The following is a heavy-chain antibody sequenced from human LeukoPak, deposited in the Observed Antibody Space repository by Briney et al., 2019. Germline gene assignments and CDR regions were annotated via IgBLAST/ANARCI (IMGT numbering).Heavy chain of an antibody. CDR2: ISGSGNTI. J-gene: IGHJ6*02. CDR1: GFSFSDYY. V-gene: IGHV3-11*01. Sequence: SLRLSCAASGFSFSDYYMSWIRQAPGKGLEWVSYISGSGNTINYADSVKGRFTISRDNAENSLYLQMNSLRAEDTAVYYCARALWFGESYGMDVWGQGTTVTVSS. D-gene: IGHD3-10*01. CDR3: ARALWFGESYGMDV.